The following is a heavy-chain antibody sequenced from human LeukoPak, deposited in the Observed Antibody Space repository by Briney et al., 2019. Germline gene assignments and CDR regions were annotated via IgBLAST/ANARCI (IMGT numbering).Heavy chain of an antibody. CDR1: GGSISSYY. J-gene: IGHJ6*03. Sequence: SETLSLTCTVYGGSISSYYWSWIRQPPGKGLEWIGYIYTSGSTNYNPSLKSRVTISVDTSKNQFSLKLSSVTAADTAVYYCARQRYYYYYMDVWGKGTTVTVSS. CDR2: IYTSGST. CDR3: ARQRYYYYYMDV. V-gene: IGHV4-4*09.